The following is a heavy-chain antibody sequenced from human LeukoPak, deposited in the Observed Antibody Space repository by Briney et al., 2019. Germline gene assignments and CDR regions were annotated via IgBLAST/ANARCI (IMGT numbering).Heavy chain of an antibody. CDR2: IIPIFGTA. CDR1: GGTFYNYA. D-gene: IGHD3-10*01. J-gene: IGHJ4*02. Sequence: SVKVSCKASGGTFYNYAISWVRQAPGQGLEWMGGIIPIFGTANYAQKFQGRVTITADESTSTAYMELSSLRSEDTAIYYCARVSMVRGVTGPSDYWGQGTLVTVSS. V-gene: IGHV1-69*13. CDR3: ARVSMVRGVTGPSDY.